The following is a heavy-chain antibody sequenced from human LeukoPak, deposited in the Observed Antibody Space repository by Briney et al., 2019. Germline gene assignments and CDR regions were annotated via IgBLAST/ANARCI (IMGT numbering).Heavy chain of an antibody. V-gene: IGHV3-7*01. J-gene: IGHJ4*02. D-gene: IGHD3-9*01. CDR2: IKKDGSEK. CDR3: ATHIFSELRYFDWSTNE. Sequence: PGGAPRVSFAAPGFSFCKHWMGWGRPAPGEGGGGGGNIKKDGSEKYYVDSVKGRFTISRDNAKKSLYLQMNSLRAEDTAVYYCATHIFSELRYFDWSTNEWGQGTLVTVSS. CDR1: GFSFCKHW.